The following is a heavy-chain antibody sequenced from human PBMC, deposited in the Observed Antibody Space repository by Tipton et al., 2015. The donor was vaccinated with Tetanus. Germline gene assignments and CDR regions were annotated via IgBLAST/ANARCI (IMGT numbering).Heavy chain of an antibody. CDR2: ISWNRGTI. J-gene: IGHJ4*02. Sequence: SLRLSCAASGFTFDDYAMHWVRQVPGRGLEWVSTISWNRGTIDYADSVEGRFTISRDNAKNSLYLQMISLRAEDTAVYSCARGMAEASNCGGDCYSDYWGQGTLVTVSS. CDR1: GFTFDDYA. CDR3: ARGMAEASNCGGDCYSDY. V-gene: IGHV3-9*01. D-gene: IGHD2-21*02.